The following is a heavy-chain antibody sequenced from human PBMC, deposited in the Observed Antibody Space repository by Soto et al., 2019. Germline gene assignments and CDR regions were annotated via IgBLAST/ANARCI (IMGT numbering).Heavy chain of an antibody. J-gene: IGHJ5*02. D-gene: IGHD3-22*01. Sequence: ASVEVCCKASGYAFTSYGSSWVRQAPGQGLKWMGWISAYNGNTNYAQKLQGRVTMTTDTSTSTAYMELRSLRSDDTAVYYCARDPSVYYDSSGYCDLWGQGTLVTVSS. V-gene: IGHV1-18*01. CDR3: ARDPSVYYDSSGYCDL. CDR1: GYAFTSYG. CDR2: ISAYNGNT.